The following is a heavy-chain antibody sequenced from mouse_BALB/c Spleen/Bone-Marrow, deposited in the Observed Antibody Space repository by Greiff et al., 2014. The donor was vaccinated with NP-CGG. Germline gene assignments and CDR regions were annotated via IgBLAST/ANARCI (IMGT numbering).Heavy chain of an antibody. Sequence: VQLQQSGAELVKPGASVKLSCKTSGYTFTNYYIYWVKQGPGQGLEWIGEINPSNGGSNFNEKLKSKATLTVDKSSSTAYMQLSSLTSEDSAVYYCTRSDYYDYQAWFAYWGQGTLVTVSA. CDR1: GYTFTNYY. CDR2: INPSNGGS. J-gene: IGHJ3*01. D-gene: IGHD2-4*01. CDR3: TRSDYYDYQAWFAY. V-gene: IGHV1S81*02.